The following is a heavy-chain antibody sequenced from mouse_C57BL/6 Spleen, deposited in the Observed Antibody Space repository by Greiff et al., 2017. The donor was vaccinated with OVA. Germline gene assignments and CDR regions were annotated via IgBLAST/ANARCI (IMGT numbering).Heavy chain of an antibody. Sequence: EVQLQQSGPELVKPGDSVKISCKASGYSFTGYFMNWVMQSHGKSLEWIGRINPYNGDTFYNQKFKGKATLPVDKSSSTAHMELRSLTSEDSAVYYCARRITTVAYWYFDVWGTGTTVTVSS. CDR2: INPYNGDT. V-gene: IGHV1-20*01. CDR1: GYSFTGYF. D-gene: IGHD1-1*01. J-gene: IGHJ1*03. CDR3: ARRITTVAYWYFDV.